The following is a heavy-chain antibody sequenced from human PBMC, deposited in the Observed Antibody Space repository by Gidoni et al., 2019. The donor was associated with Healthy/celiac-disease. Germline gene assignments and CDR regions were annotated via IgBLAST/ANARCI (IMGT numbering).Heavy chain of an antibody. V-gene: IGHV3-13*04. CDR2: IGTAGDT. CDR3: ARGDVASLVDY. D-gene: IGHD3-10*02. Sequence: EVQLVESVGGLLQPGGSLRLSCSASGFTFSSYDMHWVRKATGKGLEWGSAIGTAGDTYYPGSVKGRFTISRENAKNSLYLQMNSLRAGDTAVYYCARGDVASLVDYWGQGTLVTVSS. J-gene: IGHJ4*02. CDR1: GFTFSSYD.